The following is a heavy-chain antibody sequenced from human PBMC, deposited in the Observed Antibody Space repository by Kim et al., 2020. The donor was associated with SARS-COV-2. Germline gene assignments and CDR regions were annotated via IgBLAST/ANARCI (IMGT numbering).Heavy chain of an antibody. J-gene: IGHJ4*02. D-gene: IGHD1-1*01. V-gene: IGHV3-23*01. Sequence: GGSLRLSCSVSGFAFDNHALTWVRQAPGKGLEWVAPIKIGGETHHADSMRGRFTISRDNSKNTHYLQMNRLRVEDTAIYYCATETRPNDFWGQGTLVTVSP. CDR2: IKIGGET. CDR1: GFAFDNHA. CDR3: ATETRPNDF.